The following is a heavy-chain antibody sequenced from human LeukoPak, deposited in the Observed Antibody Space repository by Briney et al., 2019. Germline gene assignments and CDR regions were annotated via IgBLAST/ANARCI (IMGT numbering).Heavy chain of an antibody. CDR3: ARDPGRHYYDSSGPGDAFDI. J-gene: IGHJ3*02. D-gene: IGHD3-22*01. Sequence: GGSLRLSCAASGFTFSDYYMSWIRQAPGKGLEWVSYISSSGSTIYYADPVKGRFTISRDNAKNSLYLQMNSLRAEDTAVYYCARDPGRHYYDSSGPGDAFDIWGQGTMVTVSS. CDR1: GFTFSDYY. CDR2: ISSSGSTI. V-gene: IGHV3-11*01.